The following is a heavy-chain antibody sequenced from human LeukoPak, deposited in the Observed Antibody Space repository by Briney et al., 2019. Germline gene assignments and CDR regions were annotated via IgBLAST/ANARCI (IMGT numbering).Heavy chain of an antibody. V-gene: IGHV1-24*01. CDR2: FDPEDGET. CDR3: ATSGKVVVVPAAPYYYYGMDV. Sequence: GASVKVSCKVSGYTLTELSMHWVRQAPGKGLEWMGGFDPEDGETIYAQKFQGRVTMTEDTSTDTAYMELSSLRSEDTAVYYCATSGKVVVVPAAPYYYYGMDVWGQGTTVTVSS. D-gene: IGHD2-2*01. CDR1: GYTLTELS. J-gene: IGHJ6*02.